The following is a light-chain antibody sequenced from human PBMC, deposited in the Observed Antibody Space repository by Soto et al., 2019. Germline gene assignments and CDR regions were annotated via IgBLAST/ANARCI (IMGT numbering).Light chain of an antibody. CDR3: LLSYNGPYV. CDR2: DTT. J-gene: IGLJ1*01. CDR1: TGAVTNGHY. Sequence: AVVTQEPSLTVSPGGTVTLTCGSSTGAVTNGHYPYWSQQKPGQAPRTLIYDTTNRHSWTPARFSGSLLGGKAALTLSGAQPEDEAEYYCLLSYNGPYVFGTGTKVTV. V-gene: IGLV7-46*01.